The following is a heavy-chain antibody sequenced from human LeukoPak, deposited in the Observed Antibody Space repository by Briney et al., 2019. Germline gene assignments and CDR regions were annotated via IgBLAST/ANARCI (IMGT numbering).Heavy chain of an antibody. V-gene: IGHV3-21*01. D-gene: IGHD3-3*01. J-gene: IGHJ4*02. Sequence: GGSLRLSCAASGFSFSRYSMNWVRQAPGKGLEWVSCISSSSSDIYYVDSVKGRFTISRDNAKNSLYLQMNSLRAEDTAVYYCTRGSEWTSGVSDYWGQGTLVTVSS. CDR3: TRGSEWTSGVSDY. CDR2: ISSSSSDI. CDR1: GFSFSRYS.